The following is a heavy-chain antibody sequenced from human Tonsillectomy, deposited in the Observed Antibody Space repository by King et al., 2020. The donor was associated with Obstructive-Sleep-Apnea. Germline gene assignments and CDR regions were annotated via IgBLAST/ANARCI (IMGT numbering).Heavy chain of an antibody. D-gene: IGHD2-15*01. CDR3: ARDVYECSGGSCYLSIDY. CDR2: IDFSGKT. Sequence: SGGAGGNGGCDWTWRRQHPGKGREWIGYIDFSGKTYYNPSLKSRVTISVDTSKNHFSLRLTSVTAADTAAYYCARDVYECSGGSCYLSIDYWGQGTLLTVSS. J-gene: IGHJ4*02. CDR1: GGAGGNGGCD. V-gene: IGHV4-31*02.